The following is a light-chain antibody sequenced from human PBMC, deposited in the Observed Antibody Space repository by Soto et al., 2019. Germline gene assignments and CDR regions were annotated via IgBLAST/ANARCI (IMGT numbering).Light chain of an antibody. V-gene: IGLV2-18*02. CDR3: SSYTISNTYV. Sequence: QSVLTQPPSVSGSPGQSVTISCTGTSSDVGSYNRVSWYQQPPGTAPKLMIYDVGNRPSGVPDRFSVSKSGNTASLTISGLQADDEADYYCSSYTISNTYVFGTGTKVTV. CDR2: DVG. CDR1: SSDVGSYNR. J-gene: IGLJ1*01.